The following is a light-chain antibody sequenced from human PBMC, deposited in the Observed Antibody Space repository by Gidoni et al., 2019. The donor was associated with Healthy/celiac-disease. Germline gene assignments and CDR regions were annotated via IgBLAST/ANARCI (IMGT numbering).Light chain of an antibody. CDR3: QQYYSTPRT. CDR2: WAS. Sequence: DIVMTQSPDSLDVSLGDRATINCKSSQSVLYSSNNKNYLAWYPQKPGQPPKLLIYWASTRESGVPDRFSGSGSGTDFTLTISSLQAEDVAVYYCQQYYSTPRTFXQXTKVEIK. J-gene: IGKJ1*01. V-gene: IGKV4-1*01. CDR1: QSVLYSSNNKNY.